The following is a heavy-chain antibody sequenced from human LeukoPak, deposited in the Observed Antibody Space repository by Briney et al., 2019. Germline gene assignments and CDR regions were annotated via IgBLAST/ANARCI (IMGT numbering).Heavy chain of an antibody. J-gene: IGHJ3*02. Sequence: GESLKISCKGSGCSFTSYWIGWVRQMPGKGLEWMGIIYPGDSDTRYSPSFQGQVTISADKSISTAYLQWSSLKASDTAMYYCARQLGSMVRGVINHDAFDIWGQGTMVTVSS. D-gene: IGHD3-10*01. CDR2: IYPGDSDT. CDR1: GCSFTSYW. V-gene: IGHV5-51*01. CDR3: ARQLGSMVRGVINHDAFDI.